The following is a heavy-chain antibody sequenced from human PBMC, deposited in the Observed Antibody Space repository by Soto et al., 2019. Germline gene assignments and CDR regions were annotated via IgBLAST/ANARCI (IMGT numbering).Heavy chain of an antibody. Sequence: QVQLQESGPGLVKPSGTLSLTCAVSGGSISSSNWWSWVRQPPGKGLEWIGEIYHSGSTNYNPSLKSRVTMSVDKSTNQFSLKLSSVTAAATAVYYCARSRQQLDGTGPFDYWGQGTLVTVSS. V-gene: IGHV4-4*02. J-gene: IGHJ4*02. CDR2: IYHSGST. CDR1: GGSISSSNW. D-gene: IGHD6-13*01. CDR3: ARSRQQLDGTGPFDY.